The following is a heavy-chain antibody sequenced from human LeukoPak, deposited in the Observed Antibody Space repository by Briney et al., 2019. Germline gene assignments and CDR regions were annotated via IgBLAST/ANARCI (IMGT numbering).Heavy chain of an antibody. J-gene: IGHJ6*04. CDR2: IYYSGST. D-gene: IGHD3-10*01. V-gene: IGHV4-31*03. CDR3: ARGMVRGVRYYYYGMDV. CDR1: GGSISSDGYY. Sequence: SQTLSLTCTVSGGSISSDGYYWRWLRQHPGKDLEWLGYIYYSGSTYYNPSLKSRATITVDTSKNQFSLKLSSVTAGDTAVYYCARGMVRGVRYYYYGMDVWGKGTTVTVSS.